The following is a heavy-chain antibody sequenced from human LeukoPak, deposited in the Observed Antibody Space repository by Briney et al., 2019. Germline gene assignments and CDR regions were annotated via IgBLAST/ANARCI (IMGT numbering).Heavy chain of an antibody. CDR1: XGXXXXYX. D-gene: IGHD3-10*01. J-gene: IGHJ4*02. CDR3: ARGPGVRGVIFLY. CDR2: XNHSGST. Sequence: PSETLSLTCAVYXGXXXXYXWXXXXXXPXXXLXXXXEXNHSGSTXXXXXLKSRVTISVDTSKNQFSLKLSSVTAADTAVYYCARGPGVRGVIFLYWGQGTLVTVSS. V-gene: IGHV4-34*01.